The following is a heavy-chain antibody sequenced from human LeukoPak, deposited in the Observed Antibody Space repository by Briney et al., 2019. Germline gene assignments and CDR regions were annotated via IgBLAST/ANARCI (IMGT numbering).Heavy chain of an antibody. Sequence: GGSLRLSCAASGFTFSSYAMSWVRQAPGKGLEWVSGISDRGDFTYHADSVRGRFTISRYSSKNTLFLQMKSLRGEDTAVYYCAKVSIPAASNAVYHMGVWVKGTTVTVSS. CDR3: AKVSIPAASNAVYHMGV. V-gene: IGHV3-23*01. CDR1: GFTFSSYA. D-gene: IGHD6-13*01. CDR2: ISDRGDFT. J-gene: IGHJ6*03.